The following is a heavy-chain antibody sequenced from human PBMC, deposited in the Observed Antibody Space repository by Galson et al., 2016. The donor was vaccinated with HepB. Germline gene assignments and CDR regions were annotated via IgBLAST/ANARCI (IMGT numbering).Heavy chain of an antibody. V-gene: IGHV3-30*04. J-gene: IGHJ6*02. CDR2: TSYDGSQK. CDR1: GFTFSSFA. Sequence: SLRLSCAASGFTFSSFAMYWVRQAPGKGLEWVAVTSYDGSQKYDADSVKGRFTISRDNSKNTLYLQMNSLTTEDTAMYYCAKGSGLSMDVWGQGTTVTVSS. D-gene: IGHD3-16*02. CDR3: AKGSGLSMDV.